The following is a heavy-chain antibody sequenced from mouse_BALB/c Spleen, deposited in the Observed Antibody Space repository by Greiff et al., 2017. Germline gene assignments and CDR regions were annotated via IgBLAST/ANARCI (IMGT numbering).Heavy chain of an antibody. CDR1: GYSITSDYA. D-gene: IGHD1-1*01. Sequence: EVKLMESGPGLVKPSQSLSLTCTVTGYSITSDYAWNWIRQFPGNKLEWMGYISYSGSTSYNPSLKSRISITRDTSKNQFFLQLNSVTTEDTATYYCARSPYYYGSSRYYFDYWGQGTTLTVSS. J-gene: IGHJ2*01. V-gene: IGHV3-2*02. CDR3: ARSPYYYGSSRYYFDY. CDR2: ISYSGST.